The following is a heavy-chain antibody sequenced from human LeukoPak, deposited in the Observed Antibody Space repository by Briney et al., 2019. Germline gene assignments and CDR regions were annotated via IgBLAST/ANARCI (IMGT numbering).Heavy chain of an antibody. Sequence: GGSLRLSCAASGFTFSSYGMHWVRQAPGKGLEWVSSISRSSAYIYYADSVKGRFTISRDNAKNSLYLQMNSLRAEDTAVYYCARGEYGSGSYHIDYWGQGTLVTVSS. CDR1: GFTFSSYG. J-gene: IGHJ4*02. CDR3: ARGEYGSGSYHIDY. CDR2: ISRSSAYI. V-gene: IGHV3-21*01. D-gene: IGHD3-10*01.